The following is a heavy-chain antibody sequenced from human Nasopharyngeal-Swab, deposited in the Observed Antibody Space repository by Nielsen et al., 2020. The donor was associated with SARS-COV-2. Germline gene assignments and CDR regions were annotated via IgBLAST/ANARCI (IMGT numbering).Heavy chain of an antibody. V-gene: IGHV3-48*04. CDR2: ISSSSSTI. Sequence: GESLKISCAASGFTFSSYSMNWVRQAPGKGLEWVSYISSSSSTIYYADSVKGRFTISRDNAKNSLYLQMNSLRAEDTALYYCAKSYAGDAFDIWGQGTMVTVSS. D-gene: IGHD2-8*01. J-gene: IGHJ3*02. CDR1: GFTFSSYS. CDR3: AKSYAGDAFDI.